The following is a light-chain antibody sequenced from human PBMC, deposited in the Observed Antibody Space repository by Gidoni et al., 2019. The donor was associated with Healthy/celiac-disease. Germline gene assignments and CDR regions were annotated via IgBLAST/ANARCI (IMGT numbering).Light chain of an antibody. CDR1: QGISSA. CDR2: DAS. Sequence: AIQLNQSPSSLSASVGDRVTIPCRASQGISSALAWYQQKPGKAPKLLIYDASSLESGVPSRFSGSGSGTDFTLTISSLQPEDFATYYCQQFNSYPSLTFGGGTKVEIK. V-gene: IGKV1-13*02. J-gene: IGKJ4*01. CDR3: QQFNSYPSLT.